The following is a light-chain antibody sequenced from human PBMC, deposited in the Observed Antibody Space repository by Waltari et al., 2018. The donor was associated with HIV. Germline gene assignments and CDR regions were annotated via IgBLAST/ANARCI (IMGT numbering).Light chain of an antibody. CDR1: SSDAGSYNY. Sequence: QSALTQPASVSGSPGQSITISSSGPSSDAGSYNYVSSSQHHPGQAPKLMIYDVDKRLPGVSSRFSGSKSGNTASLTISGLRAEDEADYYCGSYTSSSTYVFGTGTEVTVL. CDR3: GSYTSSSTYV. V-gene: IGLV2-14*03. CDR2: DVD. J-gene: IGLJ1*01.